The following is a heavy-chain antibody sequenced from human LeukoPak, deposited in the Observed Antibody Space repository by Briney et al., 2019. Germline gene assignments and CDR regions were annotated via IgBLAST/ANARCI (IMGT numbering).Heavy chain of an antibody. CDR1: GFTFSSYA. Sequence: GGSLRLSCAASGFTFSSYATSWVRQAPGKGLEWVSAISGSGGSTYYADSVKGRFTISRDNSKNTLYLQMNSLRAEDTAVYYCAKSIVGATGPYYYYGMDVWGQGTTVTVSS. J-gene: IGHJ6*02. CDR3: AKSIVGATGPYYYYGMDV. V-gene: IGHV3-23*01. D-gene: IGHD1-26*01. CDR2: ISGSGGST.